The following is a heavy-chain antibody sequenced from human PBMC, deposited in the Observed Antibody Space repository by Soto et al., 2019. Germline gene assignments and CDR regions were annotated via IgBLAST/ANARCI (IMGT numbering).Heavy chain of an antibody. CDR1: GFTFSNAW. Sequence: GGSLRLSCAASGFTFSNAWMNWVRQAPGKGLEWVGRIKSKTDGGTTDYAAPVKGRFTISRDDSKNTLYLQMNSLKTEDTAVYYCTTVLGAGVGNYYYSYGMVFWGPGTTVTVSS. D-gene: IGHD1-26*01. CDR2: IKSKTDGGTT. V-gene: IGHV3-15*07. J-gene: IGHJ6*02. CDR3: TTVLGAGVGNYYYSYGMVF.